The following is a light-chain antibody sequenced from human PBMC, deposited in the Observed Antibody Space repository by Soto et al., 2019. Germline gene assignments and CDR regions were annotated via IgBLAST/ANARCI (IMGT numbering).Light chain of an antibody. CDR1: QGIRNF. CDR3: QMYSSVPV. J-gene: IGKJ3*01. Sequence: DIQMTQSPTSLSASVGHRVTITCRASQGIRNFVAWYQQKPGKAPKLLIYAASTLQSWVPSRYSGSGSGTDFTLPINCLQPDDVATYSCQMYSSVPVFGPGTKEQIK. V-gene: IGKV1-27*01. CDR2: AAS.